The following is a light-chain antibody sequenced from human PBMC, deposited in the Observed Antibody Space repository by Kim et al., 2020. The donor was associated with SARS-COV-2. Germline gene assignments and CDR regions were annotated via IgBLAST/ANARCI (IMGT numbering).Light chain of an antibody. Sequence: SVGDRVTITCRASQTISSWLAWYQQKPGKAPNLLIYKASSLETGVPSRFSGSGSGTEFTLTINSLQPDDFATYYCQHYNSYSPWTFGQGTKVDIK. V-gene: IGKV1-5*03. CDR3: QHYNSYSPWT. CDR2: KAS. CDR1: QTISSW. J-gene: IGKJ1*01.